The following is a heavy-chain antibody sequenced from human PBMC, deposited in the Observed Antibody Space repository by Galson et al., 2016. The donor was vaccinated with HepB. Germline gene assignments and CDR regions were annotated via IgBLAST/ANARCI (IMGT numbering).Heavy chain of an antibody. CDR3: TTHEAY. V-gene: IGHV3-15*01. Sequence: SLRLSCAASGFSFSHAWLSWIRQAPGKGLEWVGRIKSKADGETRDYAAAVKGRFTISRDDSKNTLSLQMNYLKSDDTSVYYCTTHEAYWGQGTLVTVSS. CDR2: IKSKADGETR. J-gene: IGHJ4*02. CDR1: GFSFSHAW.